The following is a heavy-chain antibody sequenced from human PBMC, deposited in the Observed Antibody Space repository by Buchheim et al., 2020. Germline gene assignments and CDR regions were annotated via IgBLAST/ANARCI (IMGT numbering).Heavy chain of an antibody. J-gene: IGHJ6*02. V-gene: IGHV3-30*04. D-gene: IGHD2-15*01. CDR3: AKDRIVVVVPDTKFDYGMDV. CDR2: ISYDGSNK. Sequence: QVQLVESGGGVVQPGRSLRLSCAASGFTFSSSAMHWVRQAPGKGLEWVAVISYDGSNKYYADSVKGRFTISRDNSKNTLYLQMNSLRPEDTAVYYCAKDRIVVVVPDTKFDYGMDVWGQGTT. CDR1: GFTFSSSA.